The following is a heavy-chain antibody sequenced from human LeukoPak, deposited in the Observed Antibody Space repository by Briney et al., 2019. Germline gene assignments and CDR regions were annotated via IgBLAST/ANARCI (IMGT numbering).Heavy chain of an antibody. Sequence: SVKVSCKASGGTFTSYAISWVRQAPGQGLEWMGGIIPIFGTANYEQKFQGRVTITADESTSTAYMELSSLRSEDTAVCYCARDQRVVGATTVYYYFDYWGQGTLVTVSS. D-gene: IGHD1-26*01. CDR1: GGTFTSYA. V-gene: IGHV1-69*13. CDR2: IIPIFGTA. CDR3: ARDQRVVGATTVYYYFDY. J-gene: IGHJ4*02.